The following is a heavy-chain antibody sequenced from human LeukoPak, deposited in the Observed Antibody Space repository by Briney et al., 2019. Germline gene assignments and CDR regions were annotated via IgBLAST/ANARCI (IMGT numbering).Heavy chain of an antibody. J-gene: IGHJ1*01. V-gene: IGHV4-30-2*01. D-gene: IGHD2-2*01. CDR2: INHSGST. Sequence: SQTLSLTCTVSGGSISSGGYYWSWIRQPPGKGLEWIGEINHSGSTNYNPSLKSRVTISVDTSKNQFSLKLSSVTAADTAVYYCARVRSQYQLRLIYFQHWGQGTLVTVSS. CDR1: GGSISSGGYY. CDR3: ARVRSQYQLRLIYFQH.